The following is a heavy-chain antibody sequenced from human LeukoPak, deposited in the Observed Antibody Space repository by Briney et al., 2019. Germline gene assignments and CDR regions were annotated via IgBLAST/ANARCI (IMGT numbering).Heavy chain of an antibody. V-gene: IGHV4-4*07. CDR3: AREFSS. J-gene: IGHJ5*02. CDR1: GGSFSGYY. Sequence: SETLSLTCAVYGGSFSGYYWSWIRQPAGKGLEWIGLIYTSGSTNYNPSLKSRVTMSIDTSKNQFSLKLSSVTAADTAVYYCAREFSSWGQGTLVTVSS. CDR2: IYTSGST.